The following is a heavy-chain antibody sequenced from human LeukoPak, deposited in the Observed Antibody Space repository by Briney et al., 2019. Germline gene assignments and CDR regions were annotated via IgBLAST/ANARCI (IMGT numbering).Heavy chain of an antibody. CDR1: GGSISSSSSYY. CDR2: IYYDGST. Sequence: SETLSLTCTVSGGSISSSSSYYWAWIRQPPGKGLEWIGSIYYDGSTYYNPSLKSRVTISVDTSKNQFSLKLSSVTAADTAVYYCARNYDSFPFDYWGQGTLVTVSS. V-gene: IGHV4-39*07. CDR3: ARNYDSFPFDY. J-gene: IGHJ4*02. D-gene: IGHD3-22*01.